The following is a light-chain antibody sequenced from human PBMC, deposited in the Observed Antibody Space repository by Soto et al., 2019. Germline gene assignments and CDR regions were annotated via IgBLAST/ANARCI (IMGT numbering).Light chain of an antibody. CDR1: QSVSSSY. V-gene: IGKV3-20*01. CDR2: GAS. Sequence: EIVLTQSPGTLSLSPGERATLSCRASQSVSSSYLAWYQQKPGQAPRLLIYGASSRATGIPDRFSGSGSGTDSPLTISRLEPEDFAVYYCQQYGTSPRVTFGPGTTVDIK. J-gene: IGKJ3*01. CDR3: QQYGTSPRVT.